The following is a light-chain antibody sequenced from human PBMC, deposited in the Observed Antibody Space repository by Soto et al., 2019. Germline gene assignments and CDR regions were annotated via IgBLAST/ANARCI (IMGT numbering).Light chain of an antibody. Sequence: IVWTQSAGTLSLSPGERATLSGRGSHSVSITYLIWYQQKPFQAPRRLIYGASTRATGGPARFSGGGSGTAFTPPISSLEPPDFAVYYCQHLVNSLPRTFGQGTKVDI. V-gene: IGKV3-20*01. CDR1: HSVSITY. J-gene: IGKJ1*01. CDR2: GAS. CDR3: QHLVNSLPRT.